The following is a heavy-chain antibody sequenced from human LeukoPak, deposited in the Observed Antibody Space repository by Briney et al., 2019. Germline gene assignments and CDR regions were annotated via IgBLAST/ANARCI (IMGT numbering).Heavy chain of an antibody. J-gene: IGHJ6*03. CDR1: GFTFSSYG. D-gene: IGHD3-22*01. CDR3: AKDGDSSDVRIYYYYYYMDV. CDR2: IRYDGSNK. V-gene: IGHV3-30*02. Sequence: PGGSLRLSCAASGFTFSSYGMHWVRQAPGKGLEWVAFIRYDGSNKYYADSVKGRFTISRDNSKNTLYLQMNSLRAEDTAVYYCAKDGDSSDVRIYYYYYYMDVWGKGTTVTVSS.